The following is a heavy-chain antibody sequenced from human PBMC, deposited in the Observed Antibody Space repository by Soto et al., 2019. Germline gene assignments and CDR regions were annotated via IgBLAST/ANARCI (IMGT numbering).Heavy chain of an antibody. Sequence: ASVKVSCKASGGTFSSYAISWVRQAPGQGLEWMGGIIPIFGIANYAQKFQGRVTITADKSTSTAYMELSSLRSEDTAVYYCARAWCGGDCYPPYYYSYMDVWGKGTTVTVSS. D-gene: IGHD2-21*02. CDR2: IIPIFGIA. V-gene: IGHV1-69*10. CDR3: ARAWCGGDCYPPYYYSYMDV. J-gene: IGHJ6*03. CDR1: GGTFSSYA.